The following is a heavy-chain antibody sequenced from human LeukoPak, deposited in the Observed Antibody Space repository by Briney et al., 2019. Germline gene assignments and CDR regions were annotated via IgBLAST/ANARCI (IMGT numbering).Heavy chain of an antibody. CDR2: INHSGST. D-gene: IGHD1-26*01. Sequence: PSETLFLTCAVYGGSFSGYYWSWLRQPPGKGLEWIGEINHSGSTNCNPSLKSRVTISVDTSKNQFSLKLSSVTAADTAVYYCARGLGEVGATLGNYWGQGTLVTVSS. V-gene: IGHV4-34*01. CDR1: GGSFSGYY. J-gene: IGHJ4*02. CDR3: ARGLGEVGATLGNY.